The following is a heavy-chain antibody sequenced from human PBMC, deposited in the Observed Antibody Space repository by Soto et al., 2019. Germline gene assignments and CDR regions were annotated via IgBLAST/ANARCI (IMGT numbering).Heavy chain of an antibody. D-gene: IGHD1-26*01. J-gene: IGHJ6*03. V-gene: IGHV3-21*04. CDR1: GFTFSSYS. CDR2: ISSSSSYI. CDR3: AKFCAGICVPKGYMVV. Sequence: GGSLRLSCAASGFTFSSYSMNWVRQAPGKGLEWVSSISSSSSYIYYADSVKGRFTISRDDSTNTLYLQMNGLRAEDTALYYCAKFCAGICVPKGYMVVWGKGTTVTAP.